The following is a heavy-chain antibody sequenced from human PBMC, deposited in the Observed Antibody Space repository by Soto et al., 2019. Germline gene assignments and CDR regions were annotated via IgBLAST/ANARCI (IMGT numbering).Heavy chain of an antibody. D-gene: IGHD2-21*02. CDR3: ARDALRIVVVTAAKYNWFDP. V-gene: IGHV1-8*01. CDR1: GYTFTSYD. Sequence: ASVKVSCKASGYTFTSYDINWVRQATGQGLEWMGWMNPNSGNTGYAQKFQGRVTMTRNTSISTAYMELSSLRSEDTAVYYCARDALRIVVVTAAKYNWFDPWGQGTLVTVSS. CDR2: MNPNSGNT. J-gene: IGHJ5*02.